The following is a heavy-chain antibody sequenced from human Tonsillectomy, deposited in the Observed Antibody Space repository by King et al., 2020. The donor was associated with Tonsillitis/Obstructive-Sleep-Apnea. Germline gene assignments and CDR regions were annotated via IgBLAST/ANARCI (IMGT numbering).Heavy chain of an antibody. Sequence: VQLVESGGGLVQPGGSLRLSCEASGFTFSTYAMSWVRQAPGKGLEWVSAISGSGGSTYYADSVKGRFTISRDNSKNTLYLQMNRLRAEETAVYYFAKALAFCALVFYSSHDYWGQGTLVTVSS. J-gene: IGHJ4*02. CDR2: ISGSGGST. CDR1: GFTFSTYA. V-gene: IGHV3-23*04. D-gene: IGHD2-21*01. CDR3: AKALAFCALVFYSSHDY.